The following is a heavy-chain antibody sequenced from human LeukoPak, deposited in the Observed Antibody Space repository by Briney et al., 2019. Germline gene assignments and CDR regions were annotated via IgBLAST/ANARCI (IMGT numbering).Heavy chain of an antibody. CDR1: GFSFGDFW. V-gene: IGHV3-7*01. CDR2: VKEDGSES. CDR3: LRGHYSQY. Sequence: PGGSLRLSCAASGFSFGDFWINSVRQAPGKGLEWVAHVKEDGSESNYLDSVKGGFIISSDKSKNSVYLQMKGLRADDAAVYDCLRGHYSQYRSQGTLVSVSS. J-gene: IGHJ4*02. D-gene: IGHD4-11*01.